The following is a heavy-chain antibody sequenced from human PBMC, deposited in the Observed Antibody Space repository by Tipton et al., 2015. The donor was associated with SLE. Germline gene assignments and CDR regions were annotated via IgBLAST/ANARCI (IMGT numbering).Heavy chain of an antibody. V-gene: IGHV3-33*01. CDR1: GFTFSSYG. CDR3: ARRSAAAGADDAFDI. CDR2: IWYDGSNK. J-gene: IGHJ3*02. D-gene: IGHD6-13*01. Sequence: QLVQSGGGVVQPGRSLRLSCAASGFTFSSYGMHWVRQAPGKGLEWVAVIWYDGSNKYYADSVKGRFTISRDNSKNTLYLQMNSLRAEDTAVYYCARRSAAAGADDAFDIWGQGTMVTVSS.